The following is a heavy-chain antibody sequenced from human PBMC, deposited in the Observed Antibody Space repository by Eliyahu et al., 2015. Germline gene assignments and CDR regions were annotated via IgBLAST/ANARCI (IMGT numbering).Heavy chain of an antibody. V-gene: IGHV6-1*01. D-gene: IGHD3-16*01. CDR3: AREAMITFGGVIGY. CDR2: TYYRSKWYN. CDR1: GXXVXSXXAA. J-gene: IGHJ4*02. Sequence: QVQLQQSGPGLVKPSQTLSLTCAISGXXVXSXXAAWNWIRQSPSRGLEWLGRTYYRSKWYNDYAVSVKSRITINPDTSKNQFSLQLNSVTPEDTAVYYCAREAMITFGGVIGYWGQGTLVTVSS.